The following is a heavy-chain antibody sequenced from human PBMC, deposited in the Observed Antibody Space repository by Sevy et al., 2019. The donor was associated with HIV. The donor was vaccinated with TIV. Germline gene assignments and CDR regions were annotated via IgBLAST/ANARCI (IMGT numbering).Heavy chain of an antibody. D-gene: IGHD5-18*01. CDR2: MKQDGSEK. V-gene: IGHV3-7*01. CDR3: ARDFTGYSYESLYYYYYGMDV. Sequence: GGSLRLSCAASGFTFSSYWMSWVRQAPGKGLEWVATMKQDGSEKYYVDSVKGRFTISRDNAKNSLYLQMNSLRAEDTAVYYCARDFTGYSYESLYYYYYGMDVWGQGTTVTVSS. J-gene: IGHJ6*02. CDR1: GFTFSSYW.